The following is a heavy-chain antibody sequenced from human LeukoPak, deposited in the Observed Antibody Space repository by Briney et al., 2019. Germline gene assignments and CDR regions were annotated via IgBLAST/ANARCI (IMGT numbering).Heavy chain of an antibody. D-gene: IGHD3-10*01. V-gene: IGHV4-34*01. CDR3: ARVRGVPRLYYYGMDV. Sequence: SETLSLTCAVYGGSFSGYYWSWIRQPPGKGLEWIRETNHSGSTNYNPSLKSRVTISVDTSKNQFSLKLSSVTAADTAVYYCARVRGVPRLYYYGMDVWGQGTTVTVSS. CDR1: GGSFSGYY. CDR2: TNHSGST. J-gene: IGHJ6*02.